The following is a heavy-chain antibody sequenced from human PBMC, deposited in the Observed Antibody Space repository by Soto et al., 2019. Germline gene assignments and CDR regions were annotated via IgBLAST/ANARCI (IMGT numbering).Heavy chain of an antibody. V-gene: IGHV3-49*03. Sequence: GGSLRLSCSTYGFTFDDYGMTWFLQAPGKGLEWVGLIRSKSYGKTTEYAASATDRFTISRDDSKRIAYLQVNRLEAHDTAVYYCIRERWGDGDPKWYFVGWGRDTLV. CDR2: IRSKSYGKTT. J-gene: IGHJ2*01. CDR1: GFTFDDYG. D-gene: IGHD4-17*01. CDR3: IRERWGDGDPKWYFVG.